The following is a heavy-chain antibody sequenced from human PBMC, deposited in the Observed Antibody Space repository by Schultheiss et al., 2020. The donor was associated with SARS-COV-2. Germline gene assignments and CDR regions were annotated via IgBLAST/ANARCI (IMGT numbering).Heavy chain of an antibody. V-gene: IGHV6-1*01. CDR1: GDSVSSNSAA. J-gene: IGHJ6*02. D-gene: IGHD3-10*01. Sequence: SQTLSLTCAISGDSVSSNSAAWNWIRQSPSRGLEWLGRTYYRSKWYNDYAVSVKSRITINPDTSKNQFSLKLSSVTAADTAVYYCARFPGGSGSYYSYYYYGMDVWGQGTTVTVSS. CDR2: TYYRSKWYN. CDR3: ARFPGGSGSYYSYYYYGMDV.